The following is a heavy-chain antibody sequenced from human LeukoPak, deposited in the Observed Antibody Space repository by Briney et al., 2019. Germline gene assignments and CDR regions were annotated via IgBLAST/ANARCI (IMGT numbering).Heavy chain of an antibody. J-gene: IGHJ4*02. CDR1: GYTFTSYG. CDR3: ARDRACSSTSCYVVFDY. D-gene: IGHD2-2*01. Sequence: ASVKVSCKASGYTFTSYGISWVRQAPGQGLEWMGWISAYNGNTNYAQKLQGRVTMTTDTSTSTACMELRSLRSDDTAVYYCARDRACSSTSCYVVFDYWGQGTLVTVSS. CDR2: ISAYNGNT. V-gene: IGHV1-18*01.